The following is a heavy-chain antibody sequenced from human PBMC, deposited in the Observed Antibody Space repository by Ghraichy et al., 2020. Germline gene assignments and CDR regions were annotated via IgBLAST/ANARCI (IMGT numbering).Heavy chain of an antibody. CDR3: SRSTNWHFDY. CDR2: MTSDSRTI. Sequence: GGSLRLACAASGFTFSIYSMNWVRQAPGKGLEWISYMTSDSRTISYADSVKGRFTISRDNANNSVYLQLNSLRAEDTAIYFCSRSTNWHFDYWSQGALVTGSS. CDR1: GFTFSIYS. V-gene: IGHV3-48*01. J-gene: IGHJ4*02. D-gene: IGHD1-1*01.